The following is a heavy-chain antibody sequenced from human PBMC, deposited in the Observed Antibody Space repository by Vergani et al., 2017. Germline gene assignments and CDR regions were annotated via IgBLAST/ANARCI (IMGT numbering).Heavy chain of an antibody. D-gene: IGHD6-6*01. CDR1: GSTFSSYA. J-gene: IGHJ4*02. CDR3: ARDRYSSSSLDY. Sequence: EVQLVESGGGLVQPGGSLRLSCAASGSTFSSYAMNWVRQAPGKGLEWVSYISRSSSTIYYADSVKGRFTISSDNAKNSLHLQMNNLRAEDTAVYYCARDRYSSSSLDYWGQGTLVTVSS. V-gene: IGHV3-48*01. CDR2: ISRSSSTI.